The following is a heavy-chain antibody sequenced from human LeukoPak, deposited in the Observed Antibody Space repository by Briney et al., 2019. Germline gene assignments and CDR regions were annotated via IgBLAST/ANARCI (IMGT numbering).Heavy chain of an antibody. CDR2: IYSGGST. Sequence: GGSLRLPCAASGFTVSSNYMSWVRQAPGKGLEWVSVIYSGGSTYYADSVKGRFTISRDNSKNTLYLQMNSLRAEDTAVYYCAREPYSNYYYYGMDVWGQGTTVTVSS. D-gene: IGHD4-11*01. V-gene: IGHV3-53*01. CDR1: GFTVSSNY. CDR3: AREPYSNYYYYGMDV. J-gene: IGHJ6*02.